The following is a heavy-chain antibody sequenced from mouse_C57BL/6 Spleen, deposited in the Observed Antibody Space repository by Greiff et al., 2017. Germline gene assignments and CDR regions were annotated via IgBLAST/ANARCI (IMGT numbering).Heavy chain of an antibody. CDR2: IHPNSGST. V-gene: IGHV1-64*01. CDR1: GYTFTSYW. CDR3: AGYYGSSPHWYFDV. Sequence: QVQLQQPGAELVKPGASVKLSCKASGYTFTSYWMHWVKQSPGQGLEWIGMIHPNSGSTNYNEKFKSKATLTVDKSSSTAYMQLSSLTSEDSAVYYCAGYYGSSPHWYFDVWGTGTTVTVSS. D-gene: IGHD1-1*01. J-gene: IGHJ1*03.